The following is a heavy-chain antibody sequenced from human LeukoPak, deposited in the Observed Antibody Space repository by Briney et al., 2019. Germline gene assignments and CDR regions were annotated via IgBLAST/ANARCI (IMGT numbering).Heavy chain of an antibody. D-gene: IGHD6-13*01. J-gene: IGHJ6*03. CDR2: IYPDDSDS. Sequence: PGESLKISFKASGYSFDYYWIAWVRQMPGKGLEWMGIIYPDDSDSTYSPSFQGQVTISADKSISTAYLQWSSLKASDTAMYYCARGGRIAAAGMWAYYYYMDVWGKGTTVTVSS. V-gene: IGHV5-51*01. CDR1: GYSFDYYW. CDR3: ARGGRIAAAGMWAYYYYMDV.